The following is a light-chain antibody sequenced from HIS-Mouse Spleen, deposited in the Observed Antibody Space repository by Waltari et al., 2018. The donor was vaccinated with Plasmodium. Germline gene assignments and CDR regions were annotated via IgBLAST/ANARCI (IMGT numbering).Light chain of an antibody. J-gene: IGLJ2*01. Sequence: SYELTQPPSVSVSPGQTASITCSGDKLGDKYACWYQQKPGQSPVLVIYQDSKRPSGIPARVSGSNSGNTATLTISGTQAMDEADYYGQAWDSSTVVFGGGTKLTVL. CDR3: QAWDSSTVV. CDR1: KLGDKY. V-gene: IGLV3-1*01. CDR2: QDS.